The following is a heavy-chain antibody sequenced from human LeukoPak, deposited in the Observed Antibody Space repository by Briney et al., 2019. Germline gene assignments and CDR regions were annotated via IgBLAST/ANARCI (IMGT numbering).Heavy chain of an antibody. V-gene: IGHV4-30-4*01. Sequence: SETLSLTCTVSGGSISSGDYYWSWIRQPPGKGLEWIGYIYYSGSTYYNPSLKSRVTISVDTSKNQFSLKLSSVTAADTAVYYCARAAYSSGWPFDYWGQGTLVTVSS. J-gene: IGHJ4*02. D-gene: IGHD6-19*01. CDR1: GGSISSGDYY. CDR3: ARAAYSSGWPFDY. CDR2: IYYSGST.